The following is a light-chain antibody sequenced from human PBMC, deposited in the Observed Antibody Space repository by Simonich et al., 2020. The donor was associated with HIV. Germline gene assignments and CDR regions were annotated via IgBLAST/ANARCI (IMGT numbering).Light chain of an antibody. J-gene: IGLJ3*02. CDR3: AAWDDSLNAWV. V-gene: IGLV1-44*01. Sequence: QSVLTQPPSASGTPGQRVTISCSGSRSNIGSNTVNWYQQLPGTAAKLLIYSNNQRPSGVPDRFSGSKSGTSASLAISGLQSEDEADYYCAAWDDSLNAWVFGGGTKLTVL. CDR2: SNN. CDR1: RSNIGSNT.